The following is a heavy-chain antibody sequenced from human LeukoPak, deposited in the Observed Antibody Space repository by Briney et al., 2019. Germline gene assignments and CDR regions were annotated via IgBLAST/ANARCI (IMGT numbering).Heavy chain of an antibody. CDR2: IKKDGSEK. CDR1: GFTFSSYW. CDR3: ATSWVEMATIEY. V-gene: IGHV3-7*01. Sequence: GGSLRLSCAASGFTFSSYWMSWVRQGPGKGLEWVANIKKDGSEKYYVDSVKGRFTISRDNAKNSLYLQMNSLRAEDTAVYYCATSWVEMATIEYWGQGTLVTVSS. J-gene: IGHJ4*02. D-gene: IGHD5-24*01.